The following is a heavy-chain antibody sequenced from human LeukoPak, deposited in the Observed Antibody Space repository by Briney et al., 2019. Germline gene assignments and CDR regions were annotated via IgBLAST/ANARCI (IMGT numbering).Heavy chain of an antibody. CDR3: ARDTRWLQWDY. J-gene: IGHJ4*02. CDR2: ISSSSSTI. D-gene: IGHD5-24*01. CDR1: GFTFSNYG. V-gene: IGHV3-48*04. Sequence: QAGGSLRLSCAASGFTFSNYGIHWVRQAPGKGLEWVSYISSSSSTIYYADSVKGRFTISRDNAKNSLYLQMNSLRAEDTAVYYCARDTRWLQWDYWGQGTLVTVSS.